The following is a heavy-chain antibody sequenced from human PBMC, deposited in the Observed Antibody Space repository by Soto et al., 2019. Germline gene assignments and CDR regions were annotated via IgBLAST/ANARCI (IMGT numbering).Heavy chain of an antibody. CDR3: AKDRPVYTYGPFDP. V-gene: IGHV3-23*01. CDR1: GFTFSYDV. J-gene: IGHJ5*02. D-gene: IGHD5-18*01. CDR2: ICGGGGST. Sequence: EVQLLESGGDLVQPGGSLRLSCAASGFTFSYDVMNWVRQAPGKGLEWVAGICGGGGSTYYADSVKGRFTISRDNSKKTVYLEMNSLRAEDTAVYYCAKDRPVYTYGPFDPWGKGTLVTVSS.